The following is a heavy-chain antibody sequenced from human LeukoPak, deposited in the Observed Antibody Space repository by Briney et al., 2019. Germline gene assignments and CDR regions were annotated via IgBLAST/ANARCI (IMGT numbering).Heavy chain of an antibody. D-gene: IGHD2-2*02. J-gene: IGHJ6*03. CDR1: GGSFRGYY. Sequence: SETLSLTCAVYGGSFRGYYWSWIRQPPGKGLEWIGEINHSGSINYNPSLKSRVSISVDTSKNQFSLKLSSVTVADTAVYYCARRSYQLLYGYYYYFMDVWGKGTSVTVSS. CDR3: ARRSYQLLYGYYYYFMDV. V-gene: IGHV4-34*01. CDR2: INHSGSI.